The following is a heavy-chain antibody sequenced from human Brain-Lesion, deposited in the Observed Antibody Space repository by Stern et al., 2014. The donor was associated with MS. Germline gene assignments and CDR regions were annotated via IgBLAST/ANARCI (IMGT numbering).Heavy chain of an antibody. CDR2: ISWNSGTV. CDR3: ARDITGSSAYFAY. J-gene: IGHJ4*02. D-gene: IGHD1-14*01. Sequence: VQLGQSGGDLVQPGRSLRISCAAFGFTLDDYAMHWVRQAPGKGLEWVAGISWNSGTVCYADSVKGRFTTSRDNAYSSLYLQMNSLRPEDTALYYCARDITGSSAYFAYWGQGTLVTVSS. CDR1: GFTLDDYA. V-gene: IGHV3-9*01.